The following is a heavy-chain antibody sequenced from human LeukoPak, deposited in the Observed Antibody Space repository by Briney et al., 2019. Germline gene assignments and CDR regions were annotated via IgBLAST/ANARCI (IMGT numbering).Heavy chain of an antibody. D-gene: IGHD1-26*01. CDR2: IWYDGSNK. CDR3: AKRAVATNYFDY. Sequence: PGRSLRLSCAASGFTFSSYGMHWVRQAPGKGLEWVAVIWYDGSNKYYADSVKGRFTISRDNSKNTLYLQMNSLRAEDTAVYYCAKRAVATNYFDYWGQGTLVTVSS. V-gene: IGHV3-33*06. CDR1: GFTFSSYG. J-gene: IGHJ4*02.